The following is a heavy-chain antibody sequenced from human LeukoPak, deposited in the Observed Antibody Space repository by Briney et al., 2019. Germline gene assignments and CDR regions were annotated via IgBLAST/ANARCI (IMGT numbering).Heavy chain of an antibody. CDR3: ARGGGRYCSSTSCFAMDV. V-gene: IGHV1-18*01. CDR1: GGTFSSYA. D-gene: IGHD2-2*01. J-gene: IGHJ6*03. CDR2: ISAYNGNT. Sequence: ASVKVSCKASGGTFSSYAISWVRQAPGQGLEWIGWISAYNGNTNYAQKLQGRVTMTTDTSTSTAYMELRSLRSDDTAVYYCARGGGRYCSSTSCFAMDVWGKGTTVTVSS.